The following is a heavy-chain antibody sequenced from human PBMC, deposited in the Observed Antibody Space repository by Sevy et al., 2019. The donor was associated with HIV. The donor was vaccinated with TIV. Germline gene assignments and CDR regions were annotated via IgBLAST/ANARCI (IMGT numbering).Heavy chain of an antibody. Sequence: GGSLRLSCAVSGFTFSAYSMNWVRQAPGKGLEWVSYISSSSGTIYYADSVKGQFTISRDNAKSSLYLQMYGLRAEDTAVYYCARAGGDCYSKNECWFVSWGQGTLVTVSS. CDR1: GFTFSAYS. J-gene: IGHJ5*01. CDR3: ARAGGDCYSKNECWFVS. D-gene: IGHD2-21*01. V-gene: IGHV3-48*01. CDR2: ISSSSGTI.